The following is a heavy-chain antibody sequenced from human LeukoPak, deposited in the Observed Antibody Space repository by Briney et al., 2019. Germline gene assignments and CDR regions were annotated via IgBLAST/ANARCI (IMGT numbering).Heavy chain of an antibody. Sequence: GGSLRLSCAASGFTFSSYAMHWVRQAPGKGLEWVAVISYDGSNKYYADSVKGRFTISRDNSKNTLYLQMNSLRAEDTAVYYCARVAGDFTEDAFDIWGQGTMVTVSS. D-gene: IGHD4-17*01. CDR1: GFTFSSYA. CDR3: ARVAGDFTEDAFDI. J-gene: IGHJ3*02. V-gene: IGHV3-30-3*01. CDR2: ISYDGSNK.